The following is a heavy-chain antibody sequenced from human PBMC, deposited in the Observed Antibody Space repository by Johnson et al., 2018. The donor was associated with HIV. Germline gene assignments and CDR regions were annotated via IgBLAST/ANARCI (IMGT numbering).Heavy chain of an antibody. CDR2: IDWNGGRQ. CDR3: ARQLNYDRSGQGGGLDI. D-gene: IGHD3-22*01. V-gene: IGHV3-20*04. Sequence: VQLVESGGGVVRPGGSLRLSCVASGFTFDDYGMSWVRQGPGKGLEWVSGIDWNGGRQGYVDSVKGRFIISRDNAKNPLYMEMNNVRAEDTALYYCARQLNYDRSGQGGGLDIWGQGTLVTVSS. J-gene: IGHJ3*02. CDR1: GFTFDDYG.